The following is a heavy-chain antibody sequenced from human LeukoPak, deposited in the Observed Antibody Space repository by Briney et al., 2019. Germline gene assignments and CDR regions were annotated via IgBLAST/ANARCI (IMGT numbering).Heavy chain of an antibody. Sequence: GGPLRLSCAASGFTFSSYEMNWVRQAPGKGLEWVSYISSSGSTIYYADSVKGRFTISRDNAKNSLYLQMNSLRAEDTAVYYCATLVNYWSFDYWGQGTLVTVSS. CDR2: ISSSGSTI. V-gene: IGHV3-48*03. J-gene: IGHJ4*02. CDR1: GFTFSSYE. CDR3: ATLVNYWSFDY. D-gene: IGHD1-1*01.